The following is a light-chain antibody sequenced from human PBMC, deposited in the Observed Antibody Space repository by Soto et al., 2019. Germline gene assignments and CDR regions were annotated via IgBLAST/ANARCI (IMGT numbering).Light chain of an antibody. CDR1: SSDVGGYKF. CDR3: GSYTGSIYV. CDR2: EVS. V-gene: IGLV2-14*01. J-gene: IGLJ1*01. Sequence: QSALTQPASVSGSPGQSITISCTGTSSDVGGYKFVSWYQQHPGKAPKLMIYEVSNRPSGVSSCFSGSKSGNMASLTISGLQAEDEADYYCGSYTGSIYVFGPGTKVTVL.